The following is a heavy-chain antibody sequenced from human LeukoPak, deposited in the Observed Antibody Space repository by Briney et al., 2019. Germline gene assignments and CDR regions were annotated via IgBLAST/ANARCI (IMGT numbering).Heavy chain of an antibody. CDR3: ATTYSSGTDAFDI. CDR1: GYSFTIYW. J-gene: IGHJ3*02. Sequence: GESLKISCKGSGYSFTIYWIGWVRQMPGKGLEWMGIIYPGDSDIRYSPSFQGQVTISADKSISTAYLQWSSLKASDTAMYYCATTYSSGTDAFDIWGTGTMVTVSS. CDR2: IYPGDSDI. D-gene: IGHD6-19*01. V-gene: IGHV5-51*01.